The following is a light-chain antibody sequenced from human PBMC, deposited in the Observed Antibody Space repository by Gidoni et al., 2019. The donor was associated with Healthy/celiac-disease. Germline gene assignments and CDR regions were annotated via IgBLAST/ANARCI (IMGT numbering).Light chain of an antibody. CDR1: QSVSSSD. V-gene: IGKV3-20*01. CDR2: GAS. Sequence: EIVLTQSPGTPSLSPGERATRSCRASQSVSSSDLAWYQQKPGQAPRLLIDGASSRATGIPDRFSGSGSGTDFTLTISRLEPEDFAVYYCQQYGSSPRLTFGGXTKVEIK. J-gene: IGKJ4*01. CDR3: QQYGSSPRLT.